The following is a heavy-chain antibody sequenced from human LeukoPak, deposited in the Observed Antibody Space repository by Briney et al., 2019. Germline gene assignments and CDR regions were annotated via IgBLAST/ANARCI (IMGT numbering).Heavy chain of an antibody. V-gene: IGHV3-30*02. D-gene: IGHD3-10*01. CDR2: IRYDGSNK. Sequence: GGSLRLSCAASGFTFSSYGMHWVRQAPGKGLEGVAFIRYDGSNKYYADSVKGRFTISRDNSKNTLYLQMNSLRAEDTAVYYCAKEGSMVRGVIMVDWGQGTLVTVSS. CDR1: GFTFSSYG. J-gene: IGHJ4*02. CDR3: AKEGSMVRGVIMVD.